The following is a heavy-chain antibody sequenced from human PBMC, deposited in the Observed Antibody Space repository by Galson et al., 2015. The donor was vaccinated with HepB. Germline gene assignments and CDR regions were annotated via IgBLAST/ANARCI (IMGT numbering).Heavy chain of an antibody. CDR3: AREAEAAPTNPVDY. D-gene: IGHD6-13*01. V-gene: IGHV1-69*13. CDR2: ITTLFGTA. CDR1: GGTFSTYA. J-gene: IGHJ4*02. Sequence: SVKVSCKASGGTFSTYAFSWVRQAPGHGLEWVGGITTLFGTAKYAPKFQGRVTITADESTTTVYMQMNSLKSEDTAVYYCAREAEAAPTNPVDYWGQGTLVTVSS.